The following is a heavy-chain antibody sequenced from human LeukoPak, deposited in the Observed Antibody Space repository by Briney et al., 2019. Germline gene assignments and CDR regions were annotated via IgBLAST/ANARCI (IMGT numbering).Heavy chain of an antibody. CDR1: GGTFSSYA. Sequence: GSSVKVSCKASGGTFSSYAISWVRQAPGQGLEWMGGIIPIFGTANYAQKFQGRVTITADESTSTAYMELSSLRSDDTAVYYCARDLRLRYFDWPRDAFDIWGQGTMVTVSS. CDR2: IIPIFGTA. J-gene: IGHJ3*02. V-gene: IGHV1-69*01. CDR3: ARDLRLRYFDWPRDAFDI. D-gene: IGHD3-9*01.